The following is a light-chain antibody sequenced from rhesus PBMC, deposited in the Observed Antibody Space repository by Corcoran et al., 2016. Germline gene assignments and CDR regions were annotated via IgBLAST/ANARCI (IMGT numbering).Light chain of an antibody. J-gene: IGKJ1*01. CDR2: WAS. Sequence: DIVMTQSPDSLAVSLGERVTINCKSSQSLLYNSNNKNYLVWYQQKPGQPPKLPIYWASIRDSGVPKRFGGSGYGPDFTLTISGLQAEDVAVYYCQQYYSSPRTFGQGTRVEIK. CDR3: QQYYSSPRT. CDR1: QSLLYNSNNKNY. V-gene: IGKV4-1*01.